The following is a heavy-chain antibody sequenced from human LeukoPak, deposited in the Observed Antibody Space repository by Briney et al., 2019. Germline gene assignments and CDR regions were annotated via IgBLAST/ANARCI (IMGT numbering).Heavy chain of an antibody. Sequence: GGSPRLSCAASAFTFTIYSMHWVRQAPGKGLEWVAVISYDGSNKYYADSVKGRFTISRDNSKNTLYLQMNSLRAEDTAVYYCGIPVTKDDYYYNMDVWGQGTTVAVS. J-gene: IGHJ6*03. CDR2: ISYDGSNK. D-gene: IGHD4-17*01. CDR3: GIPVTKDDYYYNMDV. V-gene: IGHV3-30-3*01. CDR1: AFTFTIYS.